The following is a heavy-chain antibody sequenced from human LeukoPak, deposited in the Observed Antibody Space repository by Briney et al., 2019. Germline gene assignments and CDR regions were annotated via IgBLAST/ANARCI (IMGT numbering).Heavy chain of an antibody. J-gene: IGHJ6*02. Sequence: GGSLRLSCAASGFTFSSYWMNWARQAPGQGLEWVASINHNGNVNYYVDSVKGRFTISRDNAKNSLYLQMSNLRAEDTAVYFCARGGGLDVWGQGATVTVSS. CDR1: GFTFSSYW. D-gene: IGHD3-16*01. V-gene: IGHV3-7*03. CDR3: ARGGGLDV. CDR2: INHNGNVN.